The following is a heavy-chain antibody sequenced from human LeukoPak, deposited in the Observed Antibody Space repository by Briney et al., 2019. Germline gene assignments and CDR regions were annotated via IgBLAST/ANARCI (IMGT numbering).Heavy chain of an antibody. V-gene: IGHV3-23*01. CDR2: ISGSGGST. CDR3: EKVRSGSYSAFDI. D-gene: IGHD1-26*01. CDR1: GFTFSSYA. Sequence: PGGSLRLSCAASGFTFSSYAMSWVRQAPGKGLEWVSAISGSGGSTYYADSVKGRFTISRDNSKNTLYLQMNSLRAEDTAVYYCEKVRSGSYSAFDIWGQGTMVTVSS. J-gene: IGHJ3*02.